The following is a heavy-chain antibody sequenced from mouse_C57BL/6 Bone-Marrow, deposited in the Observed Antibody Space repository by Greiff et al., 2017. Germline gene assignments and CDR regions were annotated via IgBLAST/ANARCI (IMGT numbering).Heavy chain of an antibody. J-gene: IGHJ1*03. D-gene: IGHD1-1*01. CDR3: AGSSYYYGSSKEYFDV. Sequence: QVQLQQPGAELVRPGTSVKLSCKASGYTFTSYWMHWVKQRPGQGLEWIGVIDPSDSYTNYNQKFKGKATLTVDTSSSTAYMQLSSLTSEDSAIYYCAGSSYYYGSSKEYFDVWGTGTTVTVSS. V-gene: IGHV1-59*01. CDR1: GYTFTSYW. CDR2: IDPSDSYT.